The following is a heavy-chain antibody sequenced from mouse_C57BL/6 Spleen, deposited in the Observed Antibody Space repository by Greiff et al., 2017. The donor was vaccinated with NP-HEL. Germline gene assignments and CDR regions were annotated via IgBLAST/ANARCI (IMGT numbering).Heavy chain of an antibody. D-gene: IGHD1-1*01. J-gene: IGHJ4*01. V-gene: IGHV1-64*01. CDR3: ARDYYGSSLGAMDY. Sequence: QVQLQQPGAELVKPGASVKLSCKASGYTFTSYWMHWVKQRPGQGLEWIGMIHPNSGSTNYNEKFKSKATLTVDKSSSTAYMQLSSLTSEDSAVYYCARDYYGSSLGAMDYWGQGTSVTVSS. CDR1: GYTFTSYW. CDR2: IHPNSGST.